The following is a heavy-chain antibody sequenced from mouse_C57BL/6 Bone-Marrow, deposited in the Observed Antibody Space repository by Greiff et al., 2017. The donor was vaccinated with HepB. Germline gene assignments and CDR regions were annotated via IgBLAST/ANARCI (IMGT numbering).Heavy chain of an antibody. CDR3: ARQLGRWGY. D-gene: IGHD4-1*02. Sequence: VQLQQSGAELVKPGASVKISCKASGYAFSSHWMNWVKQRPGKGLEWIGQIYPGDGDTNYNGKFKGKATLTADKSSSTAYMQLSSLTSEDSAVYFCARQLGRWGYWGQGTTLTVSS. V-gene: IGHV1-80*01. J-gene: IGHJ2*01. CDR1: GYAFSSHW. CDR2: IYPGDGDT.